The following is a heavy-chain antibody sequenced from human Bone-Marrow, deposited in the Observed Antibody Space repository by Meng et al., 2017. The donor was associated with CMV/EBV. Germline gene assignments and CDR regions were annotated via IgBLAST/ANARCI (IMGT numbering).Heavy chain of an antibody. J-gene: IGHJ4*02. Sequence: LYCATAGVTFSGYAVSWVRQAPGKGLEWGSGISGTGTDHYYRDSVKGRVTIARDNSKKTVFLQMNSLRVEDTAVYYCATLSDYRFDFWGQGTLVTVSS. CDR3: ATLSDYRFDF. V-gene: IGHV3-23*01. CDR2: ISGTGTDH. CDR1: GVTFSGYA. D-gene: IGHD4-17*01.